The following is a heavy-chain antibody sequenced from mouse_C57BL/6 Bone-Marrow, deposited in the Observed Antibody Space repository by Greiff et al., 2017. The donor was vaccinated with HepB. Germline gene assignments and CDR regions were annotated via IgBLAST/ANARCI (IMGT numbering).Heavy chain of an antibody. CDR2: IYPGDGDT. CDR3: ARTGQLRPSFAY. CDR1: GYAFSSYW. Sequence: VQLQQSGAELVKPGASVKISCKASGYAFSSYWMNWVKQRPGKGLEWIGQIYPGDGDTNYNGKFKGKATLTADKSSSTAYMQLSSLTSEDSAVYFCARTGQLRPSFAYWGQGTLVTVSA. V-gene: IGHV1-80*01. D-gene: IGHD3-2*02. J-gene: IGHJ3*01.